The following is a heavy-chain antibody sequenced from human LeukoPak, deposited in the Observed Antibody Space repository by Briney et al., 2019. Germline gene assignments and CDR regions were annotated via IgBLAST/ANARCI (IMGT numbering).Heavy chain of an antibody. CDR1: GFTFSSYT. Sequence: GGSLRLSCAASGFTFSSYTVHWVRQAPGKGLEFVSAINHDAAYTYYANSVKGRFTISRDNAKNSVYLQMKSLRAEDTAVYYCARGGDYWGQGTLVTVSS. CDR2: INHDAAYT. J-gene: IGHJ4*02. V-gene: IGHV3-64*01. CDR3: ARGGDY.